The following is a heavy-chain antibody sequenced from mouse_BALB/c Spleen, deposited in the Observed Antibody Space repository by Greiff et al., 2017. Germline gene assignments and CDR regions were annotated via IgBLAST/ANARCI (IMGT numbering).Heavy chain of an antibody. CDR3: ARRYDRVMDY. D-gene: IGHD2-14*01. CDR1: GFTFSDYY. CDR2: ISDGGSYT. Sequence: EVMLVESGGGLVKPGGSLKLSCAASGFTFSDYYMYWVRQTPEKRLEWVATISDGGSYTYYPDSVKGRFTISRDNAKNNLYLQMSSLKSEDTAMYYCARRYDRVMDYWGQGTSVTVSS. J-gene: IGHJ4*01. V-gene: IGHV5-4*02.